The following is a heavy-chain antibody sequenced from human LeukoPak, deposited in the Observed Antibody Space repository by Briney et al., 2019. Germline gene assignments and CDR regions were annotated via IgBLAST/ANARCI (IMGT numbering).Heavy chain of an antibody. J-gene: IGHJ4*02. CDR3: AKGLGGAAAGIGY. CDR2: ISWNSGSI. D-gene: IGHD6-13*01. CDR1: GFTFDDYA. V-gene: IGHV3-9*01. Sequence: GRSLRLSCAASGFTFDDYAMHWVRQAPGKGLEWVSGISWNSGSIGYADSVKGRFTISRDNAKNSLYLQMNSLRAEDTALYYCAKGLGGAAAGIGYWGQGTLVTVSS.